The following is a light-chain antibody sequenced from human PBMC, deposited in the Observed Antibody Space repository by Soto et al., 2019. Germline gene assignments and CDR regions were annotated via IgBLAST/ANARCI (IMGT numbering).Light chain of an antibody. V-gene: IGKV3-11*01. J-gene: IGKJ4*01. CDR1: QSVSIY. Sequence: EIVLTQSPGTLSLSPGDRATLSCRASQSVSIYLAWYQQKPGQAPRLLIYDASNRFTVIPARFSGSGSGTAFTLTISRVEHEDFAVYYCQQSVDWLTFGGGTKLEIK. CDR2: DAS. CDR3: QQSVDWLT.